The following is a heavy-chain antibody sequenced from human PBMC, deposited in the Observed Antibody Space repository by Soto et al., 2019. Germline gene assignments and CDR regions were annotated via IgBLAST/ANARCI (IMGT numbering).Heavy chain of an antibody. CDR3: ARVIARHYYDSRKVLSGMDV. V-gene: IGHV1-69*01. Sequence: QVQLVQSGAEVKKPGSSVKVSCKASGGTFSSYAISWVRQAPGQGLEWMGGIIPIFGTANYAQKFQGRVKITADESTSTDDMELSSLRYEDTAVYYCARVIARHYYDSRKVLSGMDVWGQGTTVTVSS. CDR2: IIPIFGTA. J-gene: IGHJ6*02. CDR1: GGTFSSYA. D-gene: IGHD3-22*01.